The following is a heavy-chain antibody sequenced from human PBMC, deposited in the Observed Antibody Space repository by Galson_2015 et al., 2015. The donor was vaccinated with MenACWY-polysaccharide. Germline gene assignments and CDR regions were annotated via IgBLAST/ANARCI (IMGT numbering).Heavy chain of an antibody. D-gene: IGHD6-19*01. V-gene: IGHV1-2*02. CDR1: GYTFTGYY. J-gene: IGHJ4*02. CDR2: INPNSGGT. CDR3: ARDHLYSSGWYEEDY. Sequence: SVKVSCKASGYTFTGYYMHWVRQAPGQGLEWMGWINPNSGGTNYAQKFQGRVTMTRDTSISTAYMELSRLRSDDTAVYYCARDHLYSSGWYEEDYWGQGTLVTVSS.